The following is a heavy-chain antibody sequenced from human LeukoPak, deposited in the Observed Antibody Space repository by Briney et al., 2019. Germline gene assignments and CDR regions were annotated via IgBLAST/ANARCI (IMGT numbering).Heavy chain of an antibody. V-gene: IGHV4-59*01. Sequence: SETLSLTCTVSGGSMSSYYWSWIRQPPGKGLEWIGYILYSGNTDCNSSLKSRVTISVDTSKNQFSLKVSSVTASDTAVYYCARVLNSASKVFAYWGQGTLVTVSS. CDR2: ILYSGNT. D-gene: IGHD6-6*01. CDR3: ARVLNSASKVFAY. J-gene: IGHJ4*02. CDR1: GGSMSSYY.